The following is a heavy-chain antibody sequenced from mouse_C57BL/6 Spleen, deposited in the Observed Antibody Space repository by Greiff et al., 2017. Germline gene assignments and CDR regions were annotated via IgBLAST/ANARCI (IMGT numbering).Heavy chain of an antibody. CDR2: IDPSDSYT. D-gene: IGHD1-1*01. J-gene: IGHJ3*01. V-gene: IGHV1-50*01. CDR3: ARGYYYGSSSTSPFAY. Sequence: QVQLQQPGAELVKPGASVKLSCKASGYTFTSYWMQWVKQRPGQGLEWIGEIDPSDSYTNYKQKFKGKATLTVDTSSSTAYMQLSSLTSEDSAVYYFARGYYYGSSSTSPFAYWGQGTLVTVSA. CDR1: GYTFTSYW.